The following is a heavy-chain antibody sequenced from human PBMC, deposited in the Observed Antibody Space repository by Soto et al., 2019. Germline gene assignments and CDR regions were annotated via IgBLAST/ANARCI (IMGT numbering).Heavy chain of an antibody. J-gene: IGHJ6*02. CDR3: ARGPAITIFGVVTPYGMDV. CDR2: IYYSGST. D-gene: IGHD3-3*01. V-gene: IGHV4-30-4*01. CDR1: GGSISSYY. Sequence: SETLSLTCTVSGGSISSYYWSWIRQPPGKGLEWIGYIYYSGSTYYNPSLKSRVTISVDTSKNQFSLKLSSVTAADTAVYYCARGPAITIFGVVTPYGMDVWGQGTTVTV.